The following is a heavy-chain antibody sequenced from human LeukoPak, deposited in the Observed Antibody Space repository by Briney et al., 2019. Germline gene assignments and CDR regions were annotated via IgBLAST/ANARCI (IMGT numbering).Heavy chain of an antibody. V-gene: IGHV4-34*01. CDR2: INHSGST. Sequence: PSETLSLTCAVYGGSFSGYYWSWIRQPPGKGLEWIGEINHSGSTNYNPSLKSRVTISVDTSKNQFSLKLSSVTAADTAVYYCARGHRGSLFDYWGQGTLVTVSS. CDR3: ARGHRGSLFDY. CDR1: GGSFSGYY. J-gene: IGHJ4*02. D-gene: IGHD3-10*01.